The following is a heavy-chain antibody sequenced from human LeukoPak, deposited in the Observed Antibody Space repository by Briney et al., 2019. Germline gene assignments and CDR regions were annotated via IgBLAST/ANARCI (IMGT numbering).Heavy chain of an antibody. Sequence: GGSLRLSCAASGFTFTNSWMAWVRQAPGKGLEWVANIKQDGSTKHCVDSLKGRFTISRDNPKNSLYLQMNSLRADDTAVYYCARDTDGSLDYWGQGILVTVAS. CDR1: GFTFTNSW. J-gene: IGHJ4*02. CDR3: ARDTDGSLDY. D-gene: IGHD1-26*01. V-gene: IGHV3-7*01. CDR2: IKQDGSTK.